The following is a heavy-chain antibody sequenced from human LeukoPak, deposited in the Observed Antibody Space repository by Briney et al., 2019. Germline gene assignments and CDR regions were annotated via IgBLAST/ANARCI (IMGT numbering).Heavy chain of an antibody. CDR2: IYYCGST. Sequence: SETLSLTCTVSGGSISSYYWSWIRQPPGKGLEWIGYIYYCGSTNYNPSLKSRVTISVDTSKNQFSLKLSSVTAADTAVYYCARLVPVPVAKLAAWFDPWGQGTLVTVSS. D-gene: IGHD2-2*01. CDR1: GGSISSYY. V-gene: IGHV4-59*08. CDR3: ARLVPVPVAKLAAWFDP. J-gene: IGHJ5*02.